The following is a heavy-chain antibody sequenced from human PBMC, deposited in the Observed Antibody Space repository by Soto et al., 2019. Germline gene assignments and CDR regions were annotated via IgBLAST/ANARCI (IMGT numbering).Heavy chain of an antibody. J-gene: IGHJ4*02. V-gene: IGHV4-39*01. CDR2: IYYSGST. CDR3: ARLSGQLTGRFDY. D-gene: IGHD3-10*01. Sequence: QLQLQESGPGLVKPSETLSLTCTVSGGSISSSSYYWGWIRQPPGKGLEWIGSIYYSGSTYYNPSLKSRVTISVDTSKNQFSLKLSSVTAADTAVYYCARLSGQLTGRFDYWGQGTLVTVSS. CDR1: GGSISSSSYY.